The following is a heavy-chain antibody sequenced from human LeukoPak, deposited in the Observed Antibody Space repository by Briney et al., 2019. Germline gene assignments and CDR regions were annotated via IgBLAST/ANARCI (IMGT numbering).Heavy chain of an antibody. CDR3: ARDSSGYQ. V-gene: IGHV3-7*01. CDR2: IKEDGSEK. CDR1: GFTFSTYW. J-gene: IGHJ4*02. D-gene: IGHD3-22*01. Sequence: GGSLRLSCTASGFTFSTYWMSWVRQAPGKGLEWVANIKEDGSEKYYGDSVKGRFTISRDNAKNSLYLQMNSLRAEDTAVYYCARDSSGYQWGQGTLVTVSS.